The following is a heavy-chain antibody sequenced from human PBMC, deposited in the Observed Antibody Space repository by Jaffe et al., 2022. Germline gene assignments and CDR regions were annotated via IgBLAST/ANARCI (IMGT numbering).Heavy chain of an antibody. Sequence: QVQLQESGPGLVKPSETLSLTCAVSGYSISSGYYWGWIRQPPGKGLEWIGSIYHSGSTYYNPSLKSRVTISVDTSKNQFSLKLSSVTAADTAVYYCARADDSSGYYGFVDYWGQGTLVTVSS. CDR3: ARADDSSGYYGFVDY. D-gene: IGHD3-22*01. CDR2: IYHSGST. V-gene: IGHV4-38-2*01. J-gene: IGHJ4*02. CDR1: GYSISSGYY.